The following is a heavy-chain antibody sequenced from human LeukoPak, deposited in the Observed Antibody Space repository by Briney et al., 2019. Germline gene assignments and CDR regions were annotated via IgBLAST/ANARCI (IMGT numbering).Heavy chain of an antibody. Sequence: PGRSLRLSCAASGFIFSSFGMHWVRQAPGKGLEWVAAIWYEGNNKYYADSVKGRFTISRDNSRNTLYLQMNSLRAEDTAVYYCAREVGNYYGDPVVYWGQGTLVTVSS. CDR1: GFIFSSFG. CDR3: AREVGNYYGDPVVY. V-gene: IGHV3-33*01. CDR2: IWYEGNNK. J-gene: IGHJ4*02. D-gene: IGHD4-17*01.